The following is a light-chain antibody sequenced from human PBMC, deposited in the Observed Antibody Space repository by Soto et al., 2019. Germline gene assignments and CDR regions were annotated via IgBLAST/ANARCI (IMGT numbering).Light chain of an antibody. J-gene: IGKJ5*01. CDR2: LGS. Sequence: DIVMTQIPVSLPFTPGERASISCKSSQSLLHSHGYNYMDWYLQKPGQSPQLLIYLGSYRASGVPDRLSGSGSGTDFTLTISSLEPQDFAVYYCQQRRNWPQGITFGHGTRLEI. CDR3: QQRRNWPQGIT. CDR1: QSLLHSHGYNY. V-gene: IGKV2-28*01.